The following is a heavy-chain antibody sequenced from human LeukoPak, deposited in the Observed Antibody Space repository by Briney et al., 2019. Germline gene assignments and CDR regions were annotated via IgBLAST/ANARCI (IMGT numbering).Heavy chain of an antibody. V-gene: IGHV1-2*02. CDR1: GYTFTGYY. CDR3: ARQVDTTMALPDY. Sequence: ASVKVSCKASGYTFTGYYMHWVRQAPGQGLEWMGWINPNSGGTNYAQKLQGRVTMTTDTSTSTAYMELRSLRSDDTAMFYCARQVDTTMALPDYWGQGTLVTVSS. J-gene: IGHJ4*02. D-gene: IGHD5-18*01. CDR2: INPNSGGT.